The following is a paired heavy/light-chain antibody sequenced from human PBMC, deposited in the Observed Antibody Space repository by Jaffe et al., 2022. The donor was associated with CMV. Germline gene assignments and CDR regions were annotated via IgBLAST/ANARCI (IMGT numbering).Light chain of an antibody. CDR3: QVWDSGLAV. V-gene: IGLV3-1*01. J-gene: IGLJ3*02. Sequence: YDLTQPPSVSVSPGLTASITCSGDRLGDKFVSWYQQEPGQSPVLVIYQDYKRPSGIPERFSGSNSGNTATLTISGTQALDESDYYCQVWDSGLAVFGGGTKLTVL. CDR1: RLGDKF. CDR2: QDY.
Heavy chain of an antibody. D-gene: IGHD2-15*01. V-gene: IGHV1-69*09. CDR3: ARRTDSVDDAFDI. CDR2: IIPALGDT. CDR1: GVTPGGSFNNYA. Sequence: QVQLVQSGAEVKKPGSSVKVSCRTSGVTPGGSFNNYAVSWVRQVPGQGLEWMGRIIPALGDTTYAQKFQARVTITADKSTTTSYMELVSLRREDTAVYFCARRTDSVDDAFDIWGQGTILTVSS. J-gene: IGHJ3*02.